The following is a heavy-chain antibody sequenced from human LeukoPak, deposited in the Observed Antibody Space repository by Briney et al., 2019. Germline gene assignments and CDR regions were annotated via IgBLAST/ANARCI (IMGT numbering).Heavy chain of an antibody. D-gene: IGHD1-7*01. V-gene: IGHV3-11*06. CDR3: ARDSRNYPYDAFDI. J-gene: IGHJ3*02. CDR2: ISSGRTYT. CDR1: GFTFSDYY. Sequence: GGSLRLSCAASGFTFSDYYMSWIRQAPGKGLEWVSYISSGRTYTNYADSVQGRFTISRDNDKNSLYLQMNSLRAEDTAVYYCARDSRNYPYDAFDIWGQGTMVTVSS.